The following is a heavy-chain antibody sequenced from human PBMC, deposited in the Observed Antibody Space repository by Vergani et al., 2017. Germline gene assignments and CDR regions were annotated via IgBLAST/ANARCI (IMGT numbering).Heavy chain of an antibody. CDR3: VKDIAASGNYWYFDL. CDR2: INWNSDSI. Sequence: EVQLVESGGGLVQPGRSLRLSCAASGFTFDDYAMHCVRQAPGQGLECVSGINWNSDSIAYADSVKGRFTISRDNAKNSLYLQMNSLRAEDTALYYCVKDIAASGNYWYFDLWGRGTLVTVSS. V-gene: IGHV3-9*01. CDR1: GFTFDDYA. D-gene: IGHD6-13*01. J-gene: IGHJ2*01.